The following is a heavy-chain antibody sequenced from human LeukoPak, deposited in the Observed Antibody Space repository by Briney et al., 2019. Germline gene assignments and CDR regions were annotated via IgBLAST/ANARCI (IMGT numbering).Heavy chain of an antibody. D-gene: IGHD3-16*02. V-gene: IGHV3-23*01. CDR2: ISDNDGST. Sequence: PGGPLRLSCAASGFPFNNYAMSWVHQAPPKELEWVSGISDNDGSTYYTDSVKGRFTISRDNSKNTVYLQLNNLRAEDTAVYFCARHDSFIPYWGQGILVTVSS. CDR3: ARHDSFIPY. CDR1: GFPFNNYA. J-gene: IGHJ4*02.